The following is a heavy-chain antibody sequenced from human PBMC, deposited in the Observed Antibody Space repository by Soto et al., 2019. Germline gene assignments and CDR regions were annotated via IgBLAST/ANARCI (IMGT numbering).Heavy chain of an antibody. CDR2: IYYSGST. CDR3: ARLSGRRYFQY. V-gene: IGHV4-39*01. D-gene: IGHD6-6*01. J-gene: IGHJ4*02. Sequence: PSETLSLTCTVSGGAIYSPSYYWGWIRQTPGKGPEYIGSIYYSGSTFNNPSLGRRVVISLDASKKQVSLNLSSATAADTAVYYCARLSGRRYFQYWGQGALVTVSS. CDR1: GGAIYSPSYY.